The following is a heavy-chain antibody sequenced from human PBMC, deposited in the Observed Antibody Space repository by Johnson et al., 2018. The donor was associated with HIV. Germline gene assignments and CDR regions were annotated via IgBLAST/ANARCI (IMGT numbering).Heavy chain of an antibody. CDR1: GFTFSSYA. CDR3: AKEQPYYYDNRHAFDI. Sequence: QVQLVESGGGLVKPGGSLRLSCAASGFTFSSYAMHWVRQAPGKGLEWVAVISYDGSNKYYADSVKGRFIISRDNSKNTLYLQMNSLRPDDTAVYFCAKEQPYYYDNRHAFDIWGQGTMVTVSS. V-gene: IGHV3-30-3*01. J-gene: IGHJ3*02. D-gene: IGHD3-22*01. CDR2: ISYDGSNK.